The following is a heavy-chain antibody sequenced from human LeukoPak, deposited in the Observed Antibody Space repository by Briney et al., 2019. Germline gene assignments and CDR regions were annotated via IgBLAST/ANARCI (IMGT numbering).Heavy chain of an antibody. CDR1: GYIFSSYA. CDR3: AKEELYYYGSGTYYTLAPFDY. V-gene: IGHV3-23*01. J-gene: IGHJ4*02. D-gene: IGHD3-10*01. CDR2: ISNSGATT. Sequence: GGSLRLSCEASGYIFSSYAMSWVRQAPGKGLEWVSVISNSGATTDYADSVKGRFTISRDNSKNTLSLQMNSLRAEDAAVYYCAKEELYYYGSGTYYTLAPFDYWGQGTLVTVSS.